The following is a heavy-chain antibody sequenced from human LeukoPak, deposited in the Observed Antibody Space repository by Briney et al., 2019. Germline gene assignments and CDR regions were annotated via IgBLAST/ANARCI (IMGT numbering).Heavy chain of an antibody. CDR3: ASSHSTRYYFDY. J-gene: IGHJ4*02. D-gene: IGHD6-13*01. V-gene: IGHV4-34*01. Sequence: SETLSLTCAVYGGSFSGYYWSWIRQPPGKGLEWIGEINHSGSTNYNPSLKSRVTISVDTSKNLFSLKLSSVTAADTAVYYCASSHSTRYYFDYWGQGTLVTVSS. CDR1: GGSFSGYY. CDR2: INHSGST.